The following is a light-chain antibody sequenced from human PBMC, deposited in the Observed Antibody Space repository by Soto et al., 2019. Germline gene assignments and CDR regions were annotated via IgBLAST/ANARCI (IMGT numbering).Light chain of an antibody. Sequence: EIVLTQSPATLSLSPGERATLSCRASQSVSSYLAWYQQKPGQAPRLLIYDASNRATGIPARFSGSGSGTDFTVTISSLEPEDFAVYYCRQCSNRPLTFGGGTKVEIK. CDR2: DAS. J-gene: IGKJ4*01. CDR1: QSVSSY. V-gene: IGKV3-11*01. CDR3: RQCSNRPLT.